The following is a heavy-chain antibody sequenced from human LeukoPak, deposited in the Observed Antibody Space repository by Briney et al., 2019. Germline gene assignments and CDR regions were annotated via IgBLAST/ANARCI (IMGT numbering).Heavy chain of an antibody. D-gene: IGHD1-14*01. CDR3: AKSTRRTLGGDFDY. CDR1: GFTFSSYA. Sequence: PGGSLRLSCAASGFTFSSYAMSWVRQAPGKGLEWVSGISGSGSSSYYAESVKGRFTISRDNSKNTLYLQMNSLRAEDTAVYYCAKSTRRTLGGDFDYWGQRTLVTASS. CDR2: ISGSGSSS. V-gene: IGHV3-23*01. J-gene: IGHJ4*02.